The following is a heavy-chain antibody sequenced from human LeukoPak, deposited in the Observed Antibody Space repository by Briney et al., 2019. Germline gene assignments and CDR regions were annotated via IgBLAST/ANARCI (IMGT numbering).Heavy chain of an antibody. CDR3: ARDSQYQLPPYNWFDP. Sequence: GASVKVSCKASGYAFTGYSIHWLREAPGQGLEWMERINPNSGVTKYAQKFQGRVTMTRDTSTTTAYLELTSLRSDDTAVYYCARDSQYQLPPYNWFDPWGQGTLVTVSS. CDR2: INPNSGVT. CDR1: GYAFTGYS. J-gene: IGHJ5*02. D-gene: IGHD4-11*01. V-gene: IGHV1-2*02.